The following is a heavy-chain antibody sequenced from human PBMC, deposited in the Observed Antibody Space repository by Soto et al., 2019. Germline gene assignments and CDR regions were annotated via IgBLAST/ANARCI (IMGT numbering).Heavy chain of an antibody. J-gene: IGHJ5*02. Sequence: EVQLVESGGGLIKPGGSLRLSCATSGFTFDNAWMNWVRQAPGKGLEWVGRIKSKTEGETTDYAAPVKGRFTISRDDSKNTLYLQMNSLKTEDTAVYYCKRMGGWANWFDPWGQGTLVTVSS. CDR1: GFTFDNAW. V-gene: IGHV3-15*07. D-gene: IGHD6-19*01. CDR2: IKSKTEGETT. CDR3: KRMGGWANWFDP.